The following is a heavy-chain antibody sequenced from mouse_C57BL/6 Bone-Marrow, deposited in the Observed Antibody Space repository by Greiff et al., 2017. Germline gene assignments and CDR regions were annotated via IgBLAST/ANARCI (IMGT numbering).Heavy chain of an antibody. V-gene: IGHV1-55*01. CDR2: IYPGSGST. Sequence: VQLQQPGAELVKPGASVKMSCKASGYTFTSYWITWVKQRPGQGLEWIGAIYPGSGSTNYNEKFKSKATLTVDTSSSTAYMQLSSLTSEDSAVYYCAGAPLFTTVVGGFDYWGQGTTLTVSS. CDR3: AGAPLFTTVVGGFDY. J-gene: IGHJ2*01. CDR1: GYTFTSYW. D-gene: IGHD1-1*01.